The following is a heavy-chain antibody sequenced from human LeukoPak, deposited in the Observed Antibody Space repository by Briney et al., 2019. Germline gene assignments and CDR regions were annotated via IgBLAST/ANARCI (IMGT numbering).Heavy chain of an antibody. V-gene: IGHV3-23*01. CDR2: ISGSGGST. Sequence: PGGSLRLSCAASGLTFSSYAMSWVRQAPGKGLEWVSAISGSGGSTYYADSVKGRFTISRDNSKNTLYLQMNSLRAEDTAVYYCASTSAFYCSSTSCLNDYWGQGTLVTVSS. CDR1: GLTFSSYA. J-gene: IGHJ4*02. CDR3: ASTSAFYCSSTSCLNDY. D-gene: IGHD2-2*01.